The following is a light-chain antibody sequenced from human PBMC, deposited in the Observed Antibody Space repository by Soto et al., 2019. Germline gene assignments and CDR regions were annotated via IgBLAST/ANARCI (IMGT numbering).Light chain of an antibody. CDR1: SSEVVGYNY. CDR3: CSYTTSNTRQIV. J-gene: IGLJ1*01. Sequence: QSVLTQPASVSGAPGQSITISRTGTSSEVVGYNYVSWYQQHPGKAPKFMIYDVSNRPSGVSNRFSGSKSGNTASLTISGLQAEDEADYYCCSYTTSNTRQIVFGTGTKVTVL. V-gene: IGLV2-14*01. CDR2: DVS.